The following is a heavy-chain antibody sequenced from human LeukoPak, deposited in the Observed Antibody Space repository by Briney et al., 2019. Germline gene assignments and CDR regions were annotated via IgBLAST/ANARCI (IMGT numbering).Heavy chain of an antibody. D-gene: IGHD3-22*01. CDR3: ERDTCYYDSSGYYF. Sequence: GGSLRLSCAASGFTFSSYSMNWVRQAPGKGLEWVSSISSSSSYIYYADSVKGRFTISRDNAKHSLCLHMTRLRAEDTAVCYCERDTCYYDSSGYYFWGQGTVVTVSS. CDR1: GFTFSSYS. V-gene: IGHV3-21*01. J-gene: IGHJ1*01. CDR2: ISSSSSYI.